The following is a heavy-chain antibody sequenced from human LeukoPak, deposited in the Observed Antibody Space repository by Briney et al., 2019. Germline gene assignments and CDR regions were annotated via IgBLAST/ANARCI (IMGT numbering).Heavy chain of an antibody. CDR3: ARVARVNYYYGMDV. J-gene: IGHJ6*02. V-gene: IGHV3-48*02. CDR2: ISSSSSTI. Sequence: PGGSLRLSCAASGFTFSSYSMTWVRQAPGKGLEWVSYISSSSSTINYADSVKGRFTISRDNAKNSLYLQMNSLRDEDTAVYYCARVARVNYYYGMDVWGQGTTVTVSS. CDR1: GFTFSSYS.